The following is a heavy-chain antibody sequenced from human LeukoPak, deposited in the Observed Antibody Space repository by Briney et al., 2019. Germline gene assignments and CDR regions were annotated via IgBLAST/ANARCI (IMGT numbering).Heavy chain of an antibody. V-gene: IGHV4-4*02. CDR3: ARSTYHDYGEYAPFFY. D-gene: IGHD4-17*01. CDR1: GGSISSSNW. Sequence: PSETLSLTCAVSGGSISSSNWWSWVRQPPGKGLEWIGEIYHSGSTNYNPSLKSRVTISVDKSKNQFSLKLSSVTAADTAVYYCARSTYHDYGEYAPFFYWGQGTLVTVSS. J-gene: IGHJ4*02. CDR2: IYHSGST.